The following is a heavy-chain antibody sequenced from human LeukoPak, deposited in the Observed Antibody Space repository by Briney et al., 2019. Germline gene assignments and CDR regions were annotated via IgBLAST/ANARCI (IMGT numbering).Heavy chain of an antibody. D-gene: IGHD3-10*01. Sequence: ASVKVSCKASGYTITTYYVHWVRQAPGQGLEWMGFINPSGGSTSCAQKFQGRVTMTRVTSTSTVYMELSSLRSEDTAMYYCARNVDSGLDYWGQGTLVTVSS. CDR1: GYTITTYY. J-gene: IGHJ4*02. CDR3: ARNVDSGLDY. CDR2: INPSGGST. V-gene: IGHV1-46*03.